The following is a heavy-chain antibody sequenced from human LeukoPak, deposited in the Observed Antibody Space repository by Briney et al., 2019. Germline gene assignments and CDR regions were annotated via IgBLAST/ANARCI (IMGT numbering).Heavy chain of an antibody. Sequence: QPGGSLRLSCEASGFTFSSYGMHWVRQAPGKGLEWVAFIRCSGRTIYYTDSVKGRFTISRDNAKNTLYLQMSSLRTEDTAVYFCASPLGYGTDNWFDPWGQGNLVTVSS. CDR2: IRCSGRTI. CDR1: GFTFSSYG. J-gene: IGHJ5*02. CDR3: ASPLGYGTDNWFDP. V-gene: IGHV3-48*04. D-gene: IGHD5-12*01.